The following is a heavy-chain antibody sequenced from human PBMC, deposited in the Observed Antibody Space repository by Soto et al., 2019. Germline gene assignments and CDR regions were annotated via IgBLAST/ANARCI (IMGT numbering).Heavy chain of an antibody. CDR3: ARAAQPRDYYYGMDV. J-gene: IGHJ6*02. D-gene: IGHD2-2*01. CDR1: GGTFSSYG. Sequence: QVQLVQSGAEVKKPGSSVKVSCKASGGTFSSYGISWVRQAPGQGLEWMGGIIPIFGTANYAQKFQGSVTITEDEYTSTAYMELSSLRSEDTAVYYCARAAQPRDYYYGMDVWGQGTTVTVSS. CDR2: IIPIFGTA. V-gene: IGHV1-69*12.